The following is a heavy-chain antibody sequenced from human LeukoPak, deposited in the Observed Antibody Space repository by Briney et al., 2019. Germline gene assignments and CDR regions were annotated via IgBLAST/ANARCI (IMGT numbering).Heavy chain of an antibody. CDR1: GGSISSSSYY. CDR2: IYYSGST. CDR3: ARDWLYYDFWSGPEGRHDAFDI. J-gene: IGHJ3*02. Sequence: PSETLSLTCTVSGGSISSSSYYWGWIRQPPGKGLEWMGSIYYSGSTYYNPSLKRRVTISVDTSKNQFSLKLSSVTAADTAVYYCARDWLYYDFWSGPEGRHDAFDIWGQGTMVTVSS. D-gene: IGHD3-3*01. V-gene: IGHV4-39*07.